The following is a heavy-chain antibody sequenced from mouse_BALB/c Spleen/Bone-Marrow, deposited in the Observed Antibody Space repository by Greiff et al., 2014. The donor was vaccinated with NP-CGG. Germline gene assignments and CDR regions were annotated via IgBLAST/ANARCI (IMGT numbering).Heavy chain of an antibody. D-gene: IGHD4-1*01. CDR1: GFTFSSFG. V-gene: IGHV5-17*02. CDR3: ARGGNWTRNYFDY. CDR2: ISSVSSTI. Sequence: EVKVVESGGGLVQPGGSRKLSCAASGFTFSSFGMHWVRQAPEKGLEWVAYISSVSSTIYYGDTVKGRFTISRDNPKNTLFLQMTSLGSEDTAIYYCARGGNWTRNYFDYWGQGTTLTVSS. J-gene: IGHJ2*01.